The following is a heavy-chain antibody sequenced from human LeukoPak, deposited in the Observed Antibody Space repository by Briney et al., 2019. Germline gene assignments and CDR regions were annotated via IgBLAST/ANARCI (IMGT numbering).Heavy chain of an antibody. CDR1: SFSFSDFW. J-gene: IGHJ4*02. CDR2: IKRFGSEK. Sequence: GGSLRLSCVASSFSFSDFWMSWVRQRPGKGLEWVATIKRFGSEKTYLDSVKGRFTISRDDSKSSLSLQMNNLGADDSGLYYCARSSSQGFDYFVYWVQGALVTVSS. V-gene: IGHV3-7*01. CDR3: ARSSSQGFDYFVY. D-gene: IGHD3-10*01.